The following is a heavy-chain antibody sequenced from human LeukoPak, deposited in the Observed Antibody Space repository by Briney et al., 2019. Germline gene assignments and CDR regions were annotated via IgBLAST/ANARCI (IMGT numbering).Heavy chain of an antibody. CDR1: GFIFKNYG. V-gene: IGHV3-33*06. CDR2: IWYDGSYE. CDR3: AKDYIRIESSGLRTGAFDI. D-gene: IGHD3/OR15-3a*01. Sequence: PGGSLRLSCAASGFIFKNYGMHWVRQAPGKGLEWVAVIWYDGSYEDYGDSVKGRFSISRDNSKNTVYLQMNSLRAEDTAVYYCAKDYIRIESSGLRTGAFDIWGQGTRVTVSS. J-gene: IGHJ3*02.